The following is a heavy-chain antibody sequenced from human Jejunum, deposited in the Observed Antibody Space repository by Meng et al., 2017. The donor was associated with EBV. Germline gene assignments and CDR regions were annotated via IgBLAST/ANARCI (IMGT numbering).Heavy chain of an antibody. Sequence: LQLQGSGPGLVKPSGTLSLTCAVSGDSISSSNWWSWVRQPPGKGLEWIGEIYHSGSTNYNPSLKSRVTISVDKSKNQFSLKLSSVTAADTAVYYCARYGSGYFPALWYWGQGTLVTVSS. CDR1: GDSISSSNW. J-gene: IGHJ4*02. CDR3: ARYGSGYFPALWY. CDR2: IYHSGST. D-gene: IGHD3-3*01. V-gene: IGHV4-4*02.